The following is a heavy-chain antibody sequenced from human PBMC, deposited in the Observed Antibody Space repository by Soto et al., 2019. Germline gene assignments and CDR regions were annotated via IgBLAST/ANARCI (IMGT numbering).Heavy chain of an antibody. D-gene: IGHD3-10*01. CDR3: AREGFSNYYGSGELGVRGYYYMDV. CDR2: IGTAGDT. V-gene: IGHV3-13*01. CDR1: GFTFSSYD. J-gene: IGHJ6*03. Sequence: GGPLRLSCAASGFTFSSYDMHWVRQATGKGLEWVSAIGTAGDTYYPGSVKGRFTISRENAKNSLYLQMNSLRAGDTAVYYCAREGFSNYYGSGELGVRGYYYMDVWGKGTTVTVSS.